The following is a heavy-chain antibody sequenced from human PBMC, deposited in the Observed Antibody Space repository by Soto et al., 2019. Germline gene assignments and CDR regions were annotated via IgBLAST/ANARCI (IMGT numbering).Heavy chain of an antibody. CDR3: ARHVAVSCTIGFDY. Sequence: QVQLQESGPELVKPSGTLSLTCAVSGGSVSSGNWWSWVRQPPGKGLEWIGETYHSGTTNYNPSLKSRVTISLHKSKNQISLNLMSVTAADTAVYYCARHVAVSCTIGFDYWGQGTLVTVSS. V-gene: IGHV4-4*02. CDR1: GGSVSSGNW. CDR2: TYHSGTT. D-gene: IGHD6-19*01. J-gene: IGHJ4*02.